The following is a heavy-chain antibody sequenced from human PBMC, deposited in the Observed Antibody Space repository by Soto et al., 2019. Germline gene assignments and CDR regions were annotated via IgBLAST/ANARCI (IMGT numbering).Heavy chain of an antibody. CDR1: GYTFTSYA. V-gene: IGHV1-3*01. J-gene: IGHJ4*02. D-gene: IGHD3-10*01. CDR3: ARGAVVRGVIGSFDY. Sequence: GASVKVSCKASGYTFTSYAMHWVRQAPGQRLEWMGWINAGNGNTKYSQKFQGRVTITRDTSASTAYMELSSLRSEDTAVYYCARGAVVRGVIGSFDYWGQGTLVTVSS. CDR2: INAGNGNT.